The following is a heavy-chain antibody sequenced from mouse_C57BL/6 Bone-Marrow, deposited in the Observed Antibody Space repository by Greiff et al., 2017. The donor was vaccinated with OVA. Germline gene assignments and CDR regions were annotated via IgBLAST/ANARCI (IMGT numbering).Heavy chain of an antibody. CDR2: IYPSDSET. V-gene: IGHV1-61*01. D-gene: IGHD4-1*01. CDR3: ARLTWTGDY. Sequence: QVQLQQPGAELVRPGSSVKLSCKASGYTFTSYWMDWVKQRPGQGLEWIGNIYPSDSETHYNQKFKDKATLTVDKSSSTAYMQLSSLTSEDSAVYYCARLTWTGDYWGQGTTLTVSS. J-gene: IGHJ2*01. CDR1: GYTFTSYW.